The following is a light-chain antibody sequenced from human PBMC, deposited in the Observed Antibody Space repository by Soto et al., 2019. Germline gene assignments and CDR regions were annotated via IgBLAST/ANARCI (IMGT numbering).Light chain of an antibody. CDR3: QQYGSSPRS. V-gene: IGKV3-20*01. CDR2: GAS. CDR1: QIITSGY. J-gene: IGKJ2*03. Sequence: PGERATISCRASQIITSGYLAWYQQTRGQAPRLLIYGASIRATGVPGRFSGSGSGTDFTLSISGLEPEDFALYYCQQYGSSPRSFGQGTKVEIK.